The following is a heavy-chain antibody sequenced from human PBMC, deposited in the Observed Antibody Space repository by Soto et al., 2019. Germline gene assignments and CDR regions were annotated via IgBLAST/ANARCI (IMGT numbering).Heavy chain of an antibody. CDR2: IYYSGST. Sequence: QVQLQESGPGLVKPSETLSLTCTVSGGSVSSGRYYWSWIRQPPGKGPEWIGYIYYSGSTNYNPPLKSRVTTSVDTSKNQFSLKLSSVTAADTAVYYCDRSLRRPWFDSWGQGTLVTVSS. CDR3: DRSLRRPWFDS. J-gene: IGHJ5*01. D-gene: IGHD3-10*01. CDR1: GGSVSSGRYY. V-gene: IGHV4-61*01.